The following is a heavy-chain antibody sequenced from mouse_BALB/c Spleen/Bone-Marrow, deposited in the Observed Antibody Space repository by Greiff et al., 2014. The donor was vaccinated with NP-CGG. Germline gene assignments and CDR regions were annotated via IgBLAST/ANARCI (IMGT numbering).Heavy chain of an antibody. Sequence: SGAELVGPGTSVKVSCKASGYAFTSYLIEWIKQRPGQGLEWIGVINPGSGGANYNEKFKGKATLTADKSSSTAYMQNSSLTSDDSAVYFCAREWTARTPSYWGQGTALTVSS. J-gene: IGHJ2*01. CDR1: GYAFTSYL. V-gene: IGHV1-54*01. CDR2: INPGSGGA. D-gene: IGHD3-2*01. CDR3: AREWTARTPSY.